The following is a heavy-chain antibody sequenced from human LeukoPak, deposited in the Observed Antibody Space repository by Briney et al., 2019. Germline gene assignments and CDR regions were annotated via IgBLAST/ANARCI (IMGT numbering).Heavy chain of an antibody. D-gene: IGHD3-22*01. V-gene: IGHV4-39*07. J-gene: IGHJ4*02. CDR3: ARESPYYYDSSDYSGEPDY. CDR1: GGSISNYY. Sequence: SETLSLTCTVSGGSISNYYWGWIRQPPGKGLEWIGSMSYSGRTYYNPSLKTRVTVSLDTSKNQLSLNLISVTAADTAVYYCARESPYYYDSSDYSGEPDYWGQGTLVTVSS. CDR2: MSYSGRT.